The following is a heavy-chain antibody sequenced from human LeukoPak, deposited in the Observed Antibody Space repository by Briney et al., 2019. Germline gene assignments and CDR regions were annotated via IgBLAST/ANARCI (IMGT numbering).Heavy chain of an antibody. CDR1: GYTFTSYG. CDR3: ARANYDSGSYPRLVDY. Sequence: GASVKVSCKASGYTFTSYGISWVRQAPGQGLEWMGWISAYNGNTNYAQKLQGRVTMTTDTSTSTAYMELRSLRSDDTAVYYCARANYDSGSYPRLVDYWGQGTLVTVSS. D-gene: IGHD3-10*01. V-gene: IGHV1-18*01. J-gene: IGHJ4*02. CDR2: ISAYNGNT.